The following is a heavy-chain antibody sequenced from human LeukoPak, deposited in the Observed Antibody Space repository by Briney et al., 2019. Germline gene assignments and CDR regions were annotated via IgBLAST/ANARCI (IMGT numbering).Heavy chain of an antibody. CDR2: IYYSGST. Sequence: PSETLSLTCTVSGGSISSSSYYWGWIRQPPGKGLEWIGSIYYSGSTYYNPSLKSRVTISVDTSKNQFSLKLSSVTAADTTVYYCARLSYYDILTGYPNPSFDYWGQGTLVTVSS. V-gene: IGHV4-39*01. J-gene: IGHJ4*02. CDR1: GGSISSSSYY. CDR3: ARLSYYDILTGYPNPSFDY. D-gene: IGHD3-9*01.